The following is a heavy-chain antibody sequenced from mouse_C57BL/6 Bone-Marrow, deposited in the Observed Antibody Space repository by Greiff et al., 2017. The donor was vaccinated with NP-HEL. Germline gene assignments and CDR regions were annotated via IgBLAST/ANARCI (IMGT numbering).Heavy chain of an antibody. CDR3: TRYDYDGAWFAY. D-gene: IGHD2-4*01. V-gene: IGHV5-9-1*02. CDR1: GFTFSSYA. CDR2: ISSGGDYI. Sequence: EVMLVESGEGLVKPGGSLKLSCAASGFTFSSYAMSWVRQTPEKRLEWVAYISSGGDYIYYADTVKGRFTISRDNARNTLYLQMSSLKSEDTAMYYCTRYDYDGAWFAYWGQGTLVTVSA. J-gene: IGHJ3*01.